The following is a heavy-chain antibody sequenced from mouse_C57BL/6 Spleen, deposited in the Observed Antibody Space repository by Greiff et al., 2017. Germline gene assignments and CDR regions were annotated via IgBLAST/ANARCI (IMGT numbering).Heavy chain of an antibody. D-gene: IGHD2-3*01. CDR2: IYPGDGDT. CDR3: ARGLLRYGFAY. J-gene: IGHJ3*01. CDR1: GYAFSSYW. Sequence: VQLQQSGAELVKPGASVKISCKASGYAFSSYWMNWVKQRPGKGLEWIGQIYPGDGDTNYNGKFKGKATLTADKPSSTAYMQHRSLTSEDSALYVCARGLLRYGFAYWGQGTLVTVSA. V-gene: IGHV1-80*01.